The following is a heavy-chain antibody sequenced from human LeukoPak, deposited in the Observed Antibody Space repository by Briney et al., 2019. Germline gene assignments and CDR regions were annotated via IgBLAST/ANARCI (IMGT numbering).Heavy chain of an antibody. D-gene: IGHD6-6*01. CDR1: GFTLRNYW. CDR3: ARYSSSSGGASYYLDY. CDR2: ISGDGSVT. J-gene: IGHJ4*01. Sequence: GGSLRLSCTASGFTLRNYWMHWVRQVPGKRLVWVSRISGDGSVTDYADSVQGRFTISRDNAKNILYLQIDSLRSEDTAVYYCARYSSSSGGASYYLDYWGHGTLVTVSS. V-gene: IGHV3-74*01.